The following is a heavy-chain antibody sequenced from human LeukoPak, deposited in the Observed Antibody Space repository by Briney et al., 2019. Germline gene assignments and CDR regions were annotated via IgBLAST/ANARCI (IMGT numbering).Heavy chain of an antibody. CDR3: ARGPPQYSSGWLYFDY. CDR2: ISSSGSTI. CDR1: GFTFSDYY. V-gene: IGHV3-11*01. D-gene: IGHD6-19*01. Sequence: GDSLRLSCAASGFTFSDYYMSWIRQAPGKGLEWVSYISSSGSTIYYADSVKGRFTISRDNAKNSLYLQMNSLRAEDTAVYYCARGPPQYSSGWLYFDYWGQGTLVTVSS. J-gene: IGHJ4*02.